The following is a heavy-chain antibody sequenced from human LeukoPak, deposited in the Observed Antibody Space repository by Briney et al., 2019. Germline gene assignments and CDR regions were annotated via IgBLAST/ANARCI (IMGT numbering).Heavy chain of an antibody. CDR2: ISGSGGST. Sequence: GGSLRLSCAASGFTFSSYAMSWVRQAPGKGLEWVSAISGSGGSTYYADSVKGRFTISRDNSKNTMYLQMSSLRAEDTAVYYCAKHSSGSYQSFDFWGQGTLVTVSS. CDR3: AKHSSGSYQSFDF. V-gene: IGHV3-23*01. D-gene: IGHD3-22*01. J-gene: IGHJ4*02. CDR1: GFTFSSYA.